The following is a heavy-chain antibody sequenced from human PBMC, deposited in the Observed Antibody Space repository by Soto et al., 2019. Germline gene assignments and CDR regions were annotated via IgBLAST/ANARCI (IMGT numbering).Heavy chain of an antibody. CDR2: IGTAGDT. CDR3: LRGWGWFDP. J-gene: IGHJ5*02. V-gene: IGHV3-13*04. CDR1: GFTFSSSD. Sequence: EVQLVESGGGLVQPGGSLRLSCAASGFTFSSSDMQWVRQATGKGLEWVSHIGTAGDTYYSGSVKGRFTISRANVKNSLYLQMNNLRAGDTAVYYCLRGWGWFDPWGRGTLVTVSS. D-gene: IGHD3-16*01.